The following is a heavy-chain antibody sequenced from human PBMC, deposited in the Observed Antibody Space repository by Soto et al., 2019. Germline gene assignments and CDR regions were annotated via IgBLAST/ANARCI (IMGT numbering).Heavy chain of an antibody. CDR3: ARYFRGSGRYFFDY. Sequence: GGSLRLSCVASGFTFITSFLGWVRQAPGKGLEWVANINQDGGGTYYVDSVEGRFTISRDNAKDSLYLQMNSLRGEDTAVYYCARYFRGSGRYFFDYWGQGTLVTVSS. CDR1: GFTFITSF. CDR2: INQDGGGT. V-gene: IGHV3-7*03. J-gene: IGHJ4*02. D-gene: IGHD6-19*01.